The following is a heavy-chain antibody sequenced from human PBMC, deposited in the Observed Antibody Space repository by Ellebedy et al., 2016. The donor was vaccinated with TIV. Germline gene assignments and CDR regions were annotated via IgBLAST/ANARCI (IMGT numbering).Heavy chain of an antibody. CDR2: VNSDGRYT. V-gene: IGHV3-74*01. CDR1: GFSFRSYW. D-gene: IGHD3-10*01. J-gene: IGHJ6*02. Sequence: GESLKISCATSGFSFRSYWMHWVRQAPGKGLEWVAHVNSDGRYTTYADSVKGRFTISRDNAKNFLYLQMKGLRVEDTAIYYCARCGFCGFGAGSPYGMDVWGQGTTVTVSS. CDR3: ARCGFCGFGAGSPYGMDV.